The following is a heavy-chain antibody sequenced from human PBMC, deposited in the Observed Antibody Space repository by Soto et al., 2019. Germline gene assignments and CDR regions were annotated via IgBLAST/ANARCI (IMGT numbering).Heavy chain of an antibody. CDR2: IIPIFGTT. CDR3: ARSGYNYGPFDY. V-gene: IGHV1-69*01. Sequence: QVQEVQSGAEVKKPGPSVKVSCRTPGGTFSSPASTWVRQAPGQGLEWMGGIIPIFGTTDYAPKFQGRVTITADESTSTAYMDLSSLTSDDTAVYFCARSGYNYGPFDYWGQGTLVIVSS. CDR1: GGTFSSPA. D-gene: IGHD5-18*01. J-gene: IGHJ4*02.